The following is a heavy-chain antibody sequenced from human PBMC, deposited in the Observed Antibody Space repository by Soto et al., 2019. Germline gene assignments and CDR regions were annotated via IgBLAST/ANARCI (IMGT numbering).Heavy chain of an antibody. CDR2: IVVGSGNT. V-gene: IGHV1-58*01. CDR1: GFTFTSSA. Sequence: ASVKVSCKASGFTFTSSAVQWVRQARGQRLEWIGWIVVGSGNTNYAQKFQERVTITRDMSTSTAYMELSSLRSEDTAVYYCAADRDTPRIYYYYGMDVWGQGTTVTVSS. D-gene: IGHD2-15*01. J-gene: IGHJ6*02. CDR3: AADRDTPRIYYYYGMDV.